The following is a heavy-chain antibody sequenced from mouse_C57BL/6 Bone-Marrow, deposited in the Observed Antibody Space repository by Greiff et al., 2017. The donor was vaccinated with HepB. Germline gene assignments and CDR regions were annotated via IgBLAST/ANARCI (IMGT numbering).Heavy chain of an antibody. CDR2: FYPGSGSI. V-gene: IGHV1-62-2*01. CDR3: ARHEDRPMVTTDGLWFAY. Sequence: VMLQQSGAELVKPGASVKLSCKASGYTFTEYTIHWVKQRSGQGLEWIGWFYPGSGSIKYNEKFKDKATLTADKSSSTVYMELSRLTSEDSAVYFCARHEDRPMVTTDGLWFAYWGQGTLVTVSA. CDR1: GYTFTEYT. J-gene: IGHJ3*01. D-gene: IGHD2-2*01.